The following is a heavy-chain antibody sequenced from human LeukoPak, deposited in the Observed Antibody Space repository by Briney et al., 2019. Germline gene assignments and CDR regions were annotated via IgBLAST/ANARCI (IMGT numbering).Heavy chain of an antibody. Sequence: SETLSLTCTVSGGSISSGDYYWSWIRQPPGKGLEWIGYIHYSGSTYYNPSLKSRVTISVDTSKNQFSLKLSSVTAADTAVYYCARGRGVVRGVIGGWLDPWGQGTLVTASS. J-gene: IGHJ5*02. V-gene: IGHV4-30-4*01. CDR1: GGSISSGDYY. CDR3: ARGRGVVRGVIGGWLDP. CDR2: IHYSGST. D-gene: IGHD3-10*01.